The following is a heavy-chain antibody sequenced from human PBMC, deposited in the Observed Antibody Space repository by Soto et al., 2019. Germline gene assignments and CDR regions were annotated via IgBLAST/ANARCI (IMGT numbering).Heavy chain of an antibody. D-gene: IGHD1-26*01. Sequence: QVQLVESGGGVVQPGRSLRLSCAASGFTFSSYGMHWVRQAPGKGLEWVAVISYDGSNKYYADSVKGRFTISRDNSKNTLYLQMNSLRAADTAVYYCAKDQFLHYHPGLYYYPPDYWGQGTLVTVSS. CDR3: AKDQFLHYHPGLYYYPPDY. CDR1: GFTFSSYG. J-gene: IGHJ4*02. CDR2: ISYDGSNK. V-gene: IGHV3-30*18.